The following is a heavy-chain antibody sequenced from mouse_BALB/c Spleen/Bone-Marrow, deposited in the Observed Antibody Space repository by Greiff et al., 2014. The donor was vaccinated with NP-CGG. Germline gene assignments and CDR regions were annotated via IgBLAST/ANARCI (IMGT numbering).Heavy chain of an antibody. J-gene: IGHJ4*01. CDR3: ARHERGYPYAMDY. CDR2: IWSDGST. Sequence: VHLVESGPDLVAPSQSLSITCTVSGFSLNSYGVHWVRQPPGKGLEWLGVIWSDGSTTYNSALKSRLSISKDNSKSQLFLKMNSLQTDDTAMYYCARHERGYPYAMDYWGQGTSVTVSS. CDR1: GFSLNSYG. V-gene: IGHV2-6-2*01. D-gene: IGHD2-2*01.